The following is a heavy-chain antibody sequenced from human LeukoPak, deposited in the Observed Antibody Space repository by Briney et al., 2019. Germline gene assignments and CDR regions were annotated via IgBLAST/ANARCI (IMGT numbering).Heavy chain of an antibody. D-gene: IGHD4-23*01. CDR2: ISYDGSNK. CDR3: AIGPGGLFDY. J-gene: IGHJ4*02. CDR1: GFTFSSYA. V-gene: IGHV3-30*04. Sequence: GRSLRLSCAASGFTFSSYAMHWVRQAPGKWLEWVAVISYDGSNKYYADSVKGRFTISRDNSKNTLYLQMNSLRAEDTAVYYCAIGPGGLFDYWGQGTLVTVSS.